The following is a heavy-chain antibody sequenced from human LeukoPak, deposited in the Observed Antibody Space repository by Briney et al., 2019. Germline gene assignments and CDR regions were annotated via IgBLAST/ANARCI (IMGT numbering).Heavy chain of an antibody. D-gene: IGHD3-22*01. CDR3: AKDGNYYDSSGQFDY. CDR2: ISGSGGST. Sequence: XWVRQAPXXGLEWXSAISGSGGSTYYADSVKGRFTISRDNSKNTLYLQMNSLRAEDTAVYYCAKDGNYYDSSGQFDYWGQGTLVTVSS. J-gene: IGHJ4*02. V-gene: IGHV3-23*01.